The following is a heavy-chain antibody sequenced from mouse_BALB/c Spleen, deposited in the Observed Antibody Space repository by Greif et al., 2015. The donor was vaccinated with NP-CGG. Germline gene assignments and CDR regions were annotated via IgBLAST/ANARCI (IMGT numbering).Heavy chain of an antibody. CDR1: GFTFSSYA. CDR3: ARELFYGNYGNYDAMDD. V-gene: IGHV5-9-4*01. CDR2: ISSGGSYT. J-gene: IGHJ4*01. D-gene: IGHD2-1*01. Sequence: EVQRVESGGGLVKPGGSLKLSCAASGFTFSSYAMSWVRQSPEKRLEWVAEISSGGSYTYYPDTATGRFTISRDNAKNTQYLEMSRLMSEDTARYYCARELFYGNYGNYDAMDDGGQGASVTVSS.